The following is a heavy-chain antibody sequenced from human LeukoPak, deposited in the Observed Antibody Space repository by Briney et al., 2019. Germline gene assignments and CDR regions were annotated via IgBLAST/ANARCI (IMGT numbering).Heavy chain of an antibody. V-gene: IGHV4-34*01. D-gene: IGHD6-6*01. CDR3: ARWAARLYSYYYYGMDV. J-gene: IGHJ6*02. CDR1: GGSFSGYY. CDR2: INHSGST. Sequence: SETLSLTCAVYGGSFSGYYWSWIRQPPGKGLEWIGEINHSGSTNYNPSLKSRVTISVDTSKNQFSLKLSSVTAADTAVYYCARWAARLYSYYYYGMDVWGQGTTVTVSS.